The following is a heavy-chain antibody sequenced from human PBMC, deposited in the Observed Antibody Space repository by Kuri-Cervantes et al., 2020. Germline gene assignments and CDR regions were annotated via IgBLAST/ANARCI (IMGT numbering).Heavy chain of an antibody. Sequence: SETLSLTCTVSGGSCSSSSYYWGWIRQPSGKGLEWIGSIYYSGSTYYNPYLNSRVTISVDTSKNQFSLKLSSVTVADTAVYYCARDLQSRAEYYYYYGMDVWGQGTTVTVSS. CDR2: IYYSGST. J-gene: IGHJ6*02. V-gene: IGHV4-39*07. D-gene: IGHD6-13*01. CDR1: GGSCSSSSYY. CDR3: ARDLQSRAEYYYYYGMDV.